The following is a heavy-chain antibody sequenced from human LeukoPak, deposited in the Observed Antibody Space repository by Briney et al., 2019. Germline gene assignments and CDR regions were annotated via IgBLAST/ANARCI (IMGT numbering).Heavy chain of an antibody. CDR2: INPNSGGT. CDR3: ARRGGYGDLPDAFDI. CDR1: GYTFTGYY. V-gene: IGHV1-2*02. J-gene: IGHJ3*02. Sequence: GASVKVSCQASGYTFTGYYMHWVRQPPGQGLEWMGGINPNSGGTNYAQKFQGRVTMTRDTSISTAYMELSRLRSDDTAVYYCARRGGYGDLPDAFDIWGKGTMVTVSS. D-gene: IGHD4-17*01.